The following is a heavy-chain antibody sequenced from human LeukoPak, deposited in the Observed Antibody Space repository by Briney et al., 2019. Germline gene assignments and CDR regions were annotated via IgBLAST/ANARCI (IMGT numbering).Heavy chain of an antibody. V-gene: IGHV4-59*01. CDR3: ARATYVVGATFDY. Sequence: SETLSLTCTVSGGSISSYYWSWIRQPPGKGLEWIGYIYYSGSTNYNPSLKSRVTISVDTSKNQFSLKLSSVTAADTAVYYCARATYVVGATFDYWGQGTLVTLSS. J-gene: IGHJ4*02. D-gene: IGHD1-26*01. CDR1: GGSISSYY. CDR2: IYYSGST.